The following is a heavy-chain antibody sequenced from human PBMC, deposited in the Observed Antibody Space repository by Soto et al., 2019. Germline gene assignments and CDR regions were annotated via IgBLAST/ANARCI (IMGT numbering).Heavy chain of an antibody. J-gene: IGHJ4*02. CDR2: VYNSGIT. CDR1: GGSISDSEYY. CDR3: ARELSGYRYGPGEVY. Sequence: TLSLTCAVSGGSISDSEYYWSWIRQPPGKGPEWIGYVYNSGITSYDPSLKSRVTISSDTSKNQFSLRSSSVTAADTAVYYCARELSGYRYGPGEVYWGQGTMVTVSS. V-gene: IGHV4-30-4*01. D-gene: IGHD5-18*01.